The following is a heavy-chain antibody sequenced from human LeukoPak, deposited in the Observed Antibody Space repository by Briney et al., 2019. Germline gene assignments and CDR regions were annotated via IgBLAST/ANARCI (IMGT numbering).Heavy chain of an antibody. D-gene: IGHD3-10*01. Sequence: ASVKVSCKTSGYTFSAYPMHWVRQAPGQGLEWMGGINTADGTTKYSQKFEGRVTITRDSSATTAYMELSSLRAEDTSVYYCARNMDDSGTPGYWGQGTLVTVSS. CDR3: ARNMDDSGTPGY. CDR2: INTADGTT. J-gene: IGHJ4*02. CDR1: GYTFSAYP. V-gene: IGHV1-3*04.